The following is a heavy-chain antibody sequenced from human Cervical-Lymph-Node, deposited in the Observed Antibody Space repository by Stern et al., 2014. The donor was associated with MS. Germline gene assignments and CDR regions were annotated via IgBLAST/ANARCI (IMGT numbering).Heavy chain of an antibody. CDR2: IIPIFGTG. Sequence: VQLVESGAEVTKPGSSVKVSCKASGGTFRTSAISWVRQAPGQGLEWMGGIIPIFGTGNHAQKFQGRVTITADESTSTAYMELSRLRSEDTALYYCARDREAHYFDYWGQGTLVIVSS. J-gene: IGHJ4*02. CDR1: GGTFRTSA. V-gene: IGHV1-69*01. CDR3: ARDREAHYFDY.